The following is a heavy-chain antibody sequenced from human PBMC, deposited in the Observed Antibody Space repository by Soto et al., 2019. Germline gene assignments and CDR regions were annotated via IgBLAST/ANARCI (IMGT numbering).Heavy chain of an antibody. D-gene: IGHD1-26*01. CDR3: AKPPRGSYFYYYYGMDV. CDR1: GFTFTNYG. Sequence: GGSLRLSCAASGFTFTNYGMTWVRQAPGKGLEWVSAISGNGANIYYADSVKGRFTISRDNSKNTVYLQLDSLRAEDTAVYYCAKPPRGSYFYYYYGMDVWGQGTTVTV. CDR2: ISGNGANI. J-gene: IGHJ6*02. V-gene: IGHV3-23*01.